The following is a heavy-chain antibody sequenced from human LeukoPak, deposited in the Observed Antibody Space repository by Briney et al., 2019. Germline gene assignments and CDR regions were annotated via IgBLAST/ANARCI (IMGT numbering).Heavy chain of an antibody. D-gene: IGHD6-19*01. Sequence: GGSLRLSCAASGFTFSSYAMSWVRQAPGKGLEWVSAISGSGGSTYYADSVKGRFTISRDNAENSLYLQMNSLRAEDTAVYYCARDSSGENWFDPWGQGTLVTVSS. CDR2: ISGSGGST. CDR1: GFTFSSYA. CDR3: ARDSSGENWFDP. J-gene: IGHJ5*02. V-gene: IGHV3-23*01.